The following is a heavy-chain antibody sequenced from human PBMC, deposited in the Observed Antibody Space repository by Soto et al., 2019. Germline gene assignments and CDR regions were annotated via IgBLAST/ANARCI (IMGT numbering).Heavy chain of an antibody. CDR1: GGSIVNHY. CDR2: IYXSGSN. CDR3: ARAKWYSEY. V-gene: IGHV4-59*11. J-gene: IGHJ4*02. D-gene: IGHD2-8*01. Sequence: NPSXTXSLTCTVSGGSIVNHYWSWIRQPPGKGPEWXGYIYXSGSNKYNPSLXSRVTISVXTSKTQFPLNLTYLTAADTAIYYCARAKWYSEYWGKGTLVTVYS.